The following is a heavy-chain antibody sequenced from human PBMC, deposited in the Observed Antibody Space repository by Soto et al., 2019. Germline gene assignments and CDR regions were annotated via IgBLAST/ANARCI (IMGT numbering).Heavy chain of an antibody. J-gene: IGHJ4*02. CDR2: IYYSGST. V-gene: IGHV4-30-4*01. CDR1: GGSISSGDYC. D-gene: IGHD5-18*01. Sequence: KPSETLSLTCTVSGGSISSGDYCWSWVRQPPGKGLECIGYIYYSGSTYYNPSLKSRVTISIDKSKNQFSLKLSSVTAADTAVYYCARVKGYTYGYPFDYWGQGTLVTVSS. CDR3: ARVKGYTYGYPFDY.